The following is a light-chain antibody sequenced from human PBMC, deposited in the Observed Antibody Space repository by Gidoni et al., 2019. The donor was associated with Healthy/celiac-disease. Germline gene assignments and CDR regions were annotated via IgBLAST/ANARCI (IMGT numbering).Light chain of an antibody. J-gene: IGKJ4*01. CDR1: QSVSSH. CDR3: QLYNNLPPLT. CDR2: CAS. V-gene: IGKV3-15*01. Sequence: EIVLTQSPATLSVSPGERATPSCRASQSVSSHLAWYQQEPGQAPRLLNYCASTRATGIPARFSGSWSWTEFTLTISSLQSEDFSVYYCQLYNNLPPLTFXGXTKVEIK.